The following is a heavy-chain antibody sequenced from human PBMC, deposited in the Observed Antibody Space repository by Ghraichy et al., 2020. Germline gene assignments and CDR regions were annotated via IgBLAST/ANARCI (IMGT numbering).Heavy chain of an antibody. CDR2: NSASLGRT. V-gene: IGHV1-69*02. CDR1: GGTFSSYT. D-gene: IGHD3-10*01. J-gene: IGHJ4*02. CDR3: AEDTGVWRYEGSGSSSADYSDN. Sequence: SVKVSCKASGGTFSSYTISWVRQAPGQGLEWMGRNSASLGRTNYAQKFQGRVTITADESTSTAYMELSSLRSEDKAVYFCAEDTGVWRYEGSGSSSADYSDNWGQGTLVTFSS.